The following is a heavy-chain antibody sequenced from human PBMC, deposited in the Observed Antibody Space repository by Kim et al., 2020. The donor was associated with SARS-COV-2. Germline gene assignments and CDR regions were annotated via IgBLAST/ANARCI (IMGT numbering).Heavy chain of an antibody. CDR3: ASQYDSSGSYGMDV. Sequence: GESLKISCKGSGYSFTSYWISWVRQMPGKGLEWMGRIDPSDSYTNYSPSFQGHVTISADKSISTAYLQWSSLKASDTAMYCCASQYDSSGSYGMDVWGQGTTVTVSS. CDR1: GYSFTSYW. J-gene: IGHJ6*02. D-gene: IGHD3-22*01. V-gene: IGHV5-10-1*01. CDR2: IDPSDSYT.